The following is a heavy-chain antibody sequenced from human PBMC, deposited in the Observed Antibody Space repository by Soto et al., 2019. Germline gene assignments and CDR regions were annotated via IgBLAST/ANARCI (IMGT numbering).Heavy chain of an antibody. Sequence: PSETLSLTCTVSGGAISPYYWSWIRQSPGKGLEWIGYIYYTGSTSYNPSLKSRVTVSIDTSKTLLSLKLRSVTAADTAMYYCARAPSFAGTYYFDYWGQGALVTVSS. CDR3: ARAPSFAGTYYFDY. CDR1: GGAISPYY. D-gene: IGHD6-13*01. J-gene: IGHJ4*02. CDR2: IYYTGST. V-gene: IGHV4-59*01.